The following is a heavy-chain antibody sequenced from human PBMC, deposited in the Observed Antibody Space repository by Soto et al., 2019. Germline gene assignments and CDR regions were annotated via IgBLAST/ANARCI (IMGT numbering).Heavy chain of an antibody. D-gene: IGHD3-22*01. J-gene: IGHJ4*02. CDR1: GFTFITYG. Sequence: PGGSLRLSCAASGFTFITYGMHWVRQAPGKGLEWVAVMWFDGKHQYYADSVKGRFTISRDNSKNTLYLQMNSLRADDTALYYCARWTYYDSSGYYYVFDYWGQGTLVTVSS. CDR3: ARWTYYDSSGYYYVFDY. CDR2: MWFDGKHQ. V-gene: IGHV3-33*01.